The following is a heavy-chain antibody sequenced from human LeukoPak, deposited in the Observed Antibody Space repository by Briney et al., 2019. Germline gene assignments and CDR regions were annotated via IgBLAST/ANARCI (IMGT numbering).Heavy chain of an antibody. Sequence: PSETLSLTCTVSGGSISSGDYYWSWIRQHPGKGLEWIGYIYNSGNTYYNPSLKSRVTISIDTSKSQFSLKLTSVTAADTAVYFCARVYYYYAIDVWGHGTTVTVSS. V-gene: IGHV4-31*02. CDR1: GGSISSGDYY. CDR3: ARVYYYYAIDV. J-gene: IGHJ6*02. CDR2: IYNSGNT.